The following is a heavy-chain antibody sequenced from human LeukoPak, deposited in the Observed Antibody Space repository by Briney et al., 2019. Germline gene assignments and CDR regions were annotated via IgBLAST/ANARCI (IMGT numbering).Heavy chain of an antibody. J-gene: IGHJ4*02. CDR2: VSYDGNLQ. CDR3: VRDGGLDY. CDR1: GFTFINYA. Sequence: GGSLRLSCEASGFTFINYAMHWVRQPPGKGLQWVSLVSYDGNLQYYADSVKGRFTISRDNSKNSIFLEMDRLTPDDTGLYYCVRDGGLDYWGQGIPVTVSS. V-gene: IGHV3-30*03.